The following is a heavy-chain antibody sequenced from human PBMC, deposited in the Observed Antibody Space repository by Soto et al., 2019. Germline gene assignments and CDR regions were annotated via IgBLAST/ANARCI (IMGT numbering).Heavy chain of an antibody. CDR1: GFIFDDYA. Sequence: EVQLVESGGGLVQPGRSLRLSCAASGFIFDDYAMHWVRQAPGKGLEWVSGLSWNSDNIGYADSVKGRFTISRDNAEKSRYLQMNSLRPEDTALYYCAKGTVAYVSWYFELWGGGTLVTFSS. CDR2: LSWNSDNI. J-gene: IGHJ2*01. V-gene: IGHV3-9*01. D-gene: IGHD3-16*01. CDR3: AKGTVAYVSWYFEL.